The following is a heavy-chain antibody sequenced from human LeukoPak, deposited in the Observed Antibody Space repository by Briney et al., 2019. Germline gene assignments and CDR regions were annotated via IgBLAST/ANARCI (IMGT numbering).Heavy chain of an antibody. CDR1: GYTFTSYY. J-gene: IGHJ6*02. CDR3: AREREHYYYGMDV. Sequence: VASVKVSCKASGYTFTSYYMHWVRQAPGQGLEWMGIINPSGGSTSYAQKFQGRVTMTRDTSTSTAYMELSSLRSEDTAVYYCAREREHYYYGMDVWGQGTTVTVSS. CDR2: INPSGGST. V-gene: IGHV1-46*01.